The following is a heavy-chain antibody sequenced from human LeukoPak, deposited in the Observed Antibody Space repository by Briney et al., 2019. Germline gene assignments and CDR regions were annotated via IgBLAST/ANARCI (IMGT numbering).Heavy chain of an antibody. V-gene: IGHV3-23*01. CDR3: AKSDCGGDCYLLDY. D-gene: IGHD2-21*02. J-gene: IGHJ4*02. Sequence: GGSLRLSCAASGFTVTSYAMSWVRQTPEKGLEWVSSISSGGDITHRADSVMGRFTISRDISKNTLYLEMNSLRAEDTAVYYCAKSDCGGDCYLLDYWGQGTLVTVSS. CDR2: ISSGGDIT. CDR1: GFTVTSYA.